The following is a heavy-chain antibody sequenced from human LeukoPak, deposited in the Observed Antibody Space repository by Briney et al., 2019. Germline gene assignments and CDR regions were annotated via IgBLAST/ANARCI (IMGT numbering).Heavy chain of an antibody. V-gene: IGHV4-34*01. CDR1: GGSFSGYY. D-gene: IGHD2-21*02. CDR3: ARAPDIVVVTAIRYSKFDY. CDR2: INHSGST. Sequence: SETLPLTCAVYGGSFSGYYWSWIRQPPGKGLEWIGEINHSGSTNYNPSLKSRVTISVDTSKNQFSLKLSSVTAADTAVYYCARAPDIVVVTAIRYSKFDYWGQGTLVTVSS. J-gene: IGHJ4*02.